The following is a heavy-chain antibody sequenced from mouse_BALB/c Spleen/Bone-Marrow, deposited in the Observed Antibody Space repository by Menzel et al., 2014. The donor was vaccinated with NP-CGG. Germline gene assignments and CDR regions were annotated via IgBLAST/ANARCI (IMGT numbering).Heavy chain of an antibody. Sequence: EVQLQESGPELVKPGASVKMSCKASGYTFTSYVMHWVKQKPGQGLEWIGYINPYNDGSKYNEKFKGKATLNSDESSNTAYMELSSLTSEDSAVYYCARSDYRSGMDYWGQGTSVTVSS. V-gene: IGHV1-14*01. J-gene: IGHJ4*01. CDR2: INPYNDGS. D-gene: IGHD2-13*01. CDR3: ARSDYRSGMDY. CDR1: GYTFTSYV.